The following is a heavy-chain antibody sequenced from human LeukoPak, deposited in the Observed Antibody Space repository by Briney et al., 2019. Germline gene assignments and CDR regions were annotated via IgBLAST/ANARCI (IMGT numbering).Heavy chain of an antibody. CDR2: IIVGSGAT. J-gene: IGHJ4*02. V-gene: IGHV1-58*01. CDR3: AADLSNPRMGASYLDS. Sequence: SVKVSCKASGFTSTNFAVQWVRQARGQRLEWIGWIIVGSGATKCAQDFQERVTIARDLSTSTLYMELRSLTSEDTAVYYCAADLSNPRMGASYLDSWGQGTLVTVSS. CDR1: GFTSTNFA. D-gene: IGHD3-16*01.